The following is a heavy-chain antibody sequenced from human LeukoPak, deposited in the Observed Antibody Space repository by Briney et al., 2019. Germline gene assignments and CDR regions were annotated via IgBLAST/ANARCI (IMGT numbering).Heavy chain of an antibody. CDR3: AREPDIGAGAAFDY. J-gene: IGHJ4*02. CDR1: GVTFDDYA. Sequence: PGGSLRLSCAASGVTFDDYAMRWVREAPGKGLEWVCGISWNSGSIGYADSVKGGFTISRDNDKNSLYLQMKSLRAEDASVYYCAREPDIGAGAAFDYWGQGTLVTVSS. CDR2: ISWNSGSI. V-gene: IGHV3-9*01. D-gene: IGHD2-15*01.